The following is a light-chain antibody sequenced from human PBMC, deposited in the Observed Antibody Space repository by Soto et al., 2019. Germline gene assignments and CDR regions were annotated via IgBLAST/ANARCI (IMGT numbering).Light chain of an antibody. J-gene: IGLJ3*02. Sequence: QAVVTQEPSLTVXXXXTVXXXXXSXTXAVTSDHWPYWFQQKPGQAPRTLIYDINTKHSWTPARFSGSLLGGKAALTLSGAQPEDEAEYYCLLSYSGAWVFGGGTKLTVL. CDR3: LLSYSGAWV. CDR2: DIN. CDR1: TXAVTSDHW. V-gene: IGLV7-46*01.